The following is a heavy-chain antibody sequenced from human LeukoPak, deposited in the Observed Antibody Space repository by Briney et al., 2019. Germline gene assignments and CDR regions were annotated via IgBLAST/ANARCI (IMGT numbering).Heavy chain of an antibody. Sequence: GGSLRLSCEGSGFTFSSHSMNWVRQAPGRGLEWVALVWNDGSKNYYADSVKGRFTISRDNSKDTLYLLLNSLRAEDTAVYYCAKDWSLGYGCLDYWGQGTLVTVSS. J-gene: IGHJ4*02. CDR1: GFTFSSHS. V-gene: IGHV3-33*06. CDR3: AKDWSLGYGCLDY. CDR2: VWNDGSKN. D-gene: IGHD5-12*01.